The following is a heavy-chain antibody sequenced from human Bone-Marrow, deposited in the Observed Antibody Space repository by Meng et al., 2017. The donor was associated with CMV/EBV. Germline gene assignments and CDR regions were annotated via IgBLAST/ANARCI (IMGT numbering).Heavy chain of an antibody. Sequence: GESLKISCAASGFTVSSNYMSWVRQAPGKGLEWVSVIYSGGSTYYADSVKGRFTISRDNSKNTLYLQMNSLRAEDTAVYYCAKDPSSTYYDFWSGYYYYYYGMDVWGQGTTVTVSS. CDR1: GFTVSSNY. CDR2: IYSGGST. V-gene: IGHV3-53*01. D-gene: IGHD3-3*01. CDR3: AKDPSSTYYDFWSGYYYYYYGMDV. J-gene: IGHJ6*02.